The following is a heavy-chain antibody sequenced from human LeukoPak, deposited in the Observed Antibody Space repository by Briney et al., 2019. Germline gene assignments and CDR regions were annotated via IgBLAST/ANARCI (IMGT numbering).Heavy chain of an antibody. CDR3: ARSPDSSGYYYHYYFDY. D-gene: IGHD3-22*01. Sequence: SETLSLTCTVSGGSISSSSYYWGWIRQPPGKGLEWIGSIYYSGSTYYNPSLKSRVTISVDTSKNQFSLKLSSVTAADTAVYYCARSPDSSGYYYHYYFDYWGQGTLVTVFS. CDR1: GGSISSSSYY. J-gene: IGHJ4*02. CDR2: IYYSGST. V-gene: IGHV4-39*01.